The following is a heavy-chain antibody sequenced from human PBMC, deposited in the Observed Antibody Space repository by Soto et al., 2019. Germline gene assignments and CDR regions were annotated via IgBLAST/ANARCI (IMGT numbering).Heavy chain of an antibody. CDR2: IDFRVGT. CDR1: GGSISSSAYY. CDR3: ARGSIFGVVNSAAFDS. V-gene: IGHV4-31*03. Sequence: QEQLQQSGPGLVKPSQTLSLTCTVSGGSISSSAYYWNWIRQHPGKGLEWIGYIDFRVGTSHNPSLKSRVSMSLDTSATQFSLNLTSVTAADTAVYYCARGSIFGVVNSAAFDSWGLGTLVTVSS. D-gene: IGHD3-3*01. J-gene: IGHJ4*02.